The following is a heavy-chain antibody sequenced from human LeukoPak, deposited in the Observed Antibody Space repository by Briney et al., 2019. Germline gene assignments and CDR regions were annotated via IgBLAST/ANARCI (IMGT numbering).Heavy chain of an antibody. Sequence: PGGSLRLSCVASGFTFSETYMAWVRQAPGMGLEWISYISSGSSTIYYADSVKGRFTISRDNGKNSLYLQLNSLRADDTAVYSCAREASSYTPFDYWGQGTLVTVSS. V-gene: IGHV3-11*04. J-gene: IGHJ4*02. CDR2: ISSGSSTI. CDR1: GFTFSETY. D-gene: IGHD3-16*02. CDR3: AREASSYTPFDY.